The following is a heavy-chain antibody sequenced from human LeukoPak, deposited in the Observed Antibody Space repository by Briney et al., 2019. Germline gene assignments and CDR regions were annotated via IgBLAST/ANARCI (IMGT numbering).Heavy chain of an antibody. CDR2: ISYDGSNK. Sequence: GGSLRLSCAASGFTFSSYAMHWVRQAPGKGLEWVAVISYDGSNKYYADSVKGRFTISRDNSKNTLYLQMNSLRAEDTAVYYCARDFAVPAAYGMDVWGQGTTVTVSS. CDR1: GFTFSSYA. V-gene: IGHV3-30-3*01. D-gene: IGHD2-2*01. J-gene: IGHJ6*02. CDR3: ARDFAVPAAYGMDV.